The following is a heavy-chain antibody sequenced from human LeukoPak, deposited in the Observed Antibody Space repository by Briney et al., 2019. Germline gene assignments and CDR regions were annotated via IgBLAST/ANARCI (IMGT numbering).Heavy chain of an antibody. CDR3: AKDVSLGYCSGGSCSAHFDY. CDR1: GFTFDDYA. D-gene: IGHD2-15*01. J-gene: IGHJ4*02. Sequence: GRSLRLPCAASGFTFDDYAMHLVRQAPGKGLEWVSGISWNSGSIGYADSVKGRFTISRDNAKNSLYLQMNSLRAEDMALYYCAKDVSLGYCSGGSCSAHFDYWGQGTLVTVSS. CDR2: ISWNSGSI. V-gene: IGHV3-9*03.